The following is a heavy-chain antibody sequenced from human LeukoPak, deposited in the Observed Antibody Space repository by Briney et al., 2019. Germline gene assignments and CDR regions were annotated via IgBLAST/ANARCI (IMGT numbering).Heavy chain of an antibody. CDR3: ARGLGYYYDSGASVY. CDR1: GYTFIRYD. J-gene: IGHJ4*01. V-gene: IGHV1-8*01. CDR2: MNPKSGNT. D-gene: IGHD3-22*01. Sequence: ASVTVSRKASGYTFIRYDINWVRQAAGQGLEWMGWMNPKSGNTGYSQKFQGRVTMTRNTSISTAYMELSSLRSEDTAVYYCARGLGYYYDSGASVYWGHGTPVSVSS.